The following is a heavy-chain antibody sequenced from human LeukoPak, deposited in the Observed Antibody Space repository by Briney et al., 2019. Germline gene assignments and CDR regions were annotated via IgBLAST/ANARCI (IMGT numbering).Heavy chain of an antibody. D-gene: IGHD2-2*01. Sequence: PSETLSLTCAVYGGSFSGYYWSWIRQPPGKGLEWIGEINHNGSTNYNPSLKSRVTISVDTSKNQFSLKLSSVTAADTAVYYCARRGPRSTSCYYDYWGQGTLVTVSS. V-gene: IGHV4-34*01. CDR3: ARRGPRSTSCYYDY. J-gene: IGHJ4*02. CDR1: GGSFSGYY. CDR2: INHNGST.